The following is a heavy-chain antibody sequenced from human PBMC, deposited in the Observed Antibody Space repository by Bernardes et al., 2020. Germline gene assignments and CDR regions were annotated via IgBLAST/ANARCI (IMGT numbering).Heavy chain of an antibody. J-gene: IGHJ4*02. CDR2: IYYSGST. V-gene: IGHV4-59*01. CDR3: ARADSSGKAVSFDY. CDR1: GGCISSYY. D-gene: IGHD6-19*01. Sequence: SETLSLTCTVSGGCISSYYLSWIRQPPGKGLEWIGYIYYSGSTNYNPSLKSRVTISVDTSKNQFSLKLSSVTAADAAVYYCARADSSGKAVSFDYWGQGTLVTVSS.